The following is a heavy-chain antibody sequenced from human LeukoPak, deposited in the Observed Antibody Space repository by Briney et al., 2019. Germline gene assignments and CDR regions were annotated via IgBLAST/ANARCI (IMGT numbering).Heavy chain of an antibody. CDR3: AKVTVVPYYYGMDV. J-gene: IGHJ6*02. V-gene: IGHV3-23*01. D-gene: IGHD2-2*01. CDR1: GFTLNNYA. CDR2: ISGSGGST. Sequence: QPGGSLRLSCAASGFTLNNYAMHWVRQAPGKGLEWVSAISGSGGSTYYADSVKGRFTISRDNSKNTLYLQMNSLRAEDTAVYYCAKVTVVPYYYGMDVWGQGTTVTVSS.